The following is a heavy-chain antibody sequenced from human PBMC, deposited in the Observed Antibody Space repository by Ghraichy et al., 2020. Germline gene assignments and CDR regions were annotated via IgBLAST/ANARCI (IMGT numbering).Heavy chain of an antibody. CDR2: ISTYNGNT. D-gene: IGHD4-11*01. CDR3: AKDRDYSNYYGMDV. V-gene: IGHV1-18*04. CDR1: GYTFTSYG. Sequence: VKVSCKASGYTFTSYGINWVRQAPGQGLEWMGWISTYNGNTNYAQKLQGRVTMTTDTSTSTAYMELRSLRSDDTAVYYCAKDRDYSNYYGMDVWGQGTMVTVSS. J-gene: IGHJ6*02.